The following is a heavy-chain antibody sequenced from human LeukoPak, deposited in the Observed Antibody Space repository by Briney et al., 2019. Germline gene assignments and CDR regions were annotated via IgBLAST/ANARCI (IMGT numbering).Heavy chain of an antibody. CDR2: IYYSGSA. V-gene: IGHV4-39*01. Sequence: SETLSLTCTVSGGSITSSSYYWAWIRQPPGKGLEWIGTIYYSGSAYYSPSLRSRVTMSVDTSKNQFSLRLSSVTAADTAVYYCARLPKKTAVTITNNAFDIWGPGTMVTVSS. D-gene: IGHD4-17*01. CDR1: GGSITSSSYY. J-gene: IGHJ3*02. CDR3: ARLPKKTAVTITNNAFDI.